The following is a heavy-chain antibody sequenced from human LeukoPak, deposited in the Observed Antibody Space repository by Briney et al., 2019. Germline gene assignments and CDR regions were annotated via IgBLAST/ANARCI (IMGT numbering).Heavy chain of an antibody. CDR3: ARGVPLQF. Sequence: PGGSLRLPCAASGFTVTSNHMIWVRQAPRKGLEWVSVIYTGNSTYYADSVRGRVTISRDNSKNTLYLQMNSLRADDSAVYFGARGVPLQFGGQGTLVTVSS. CDR2: IYTGNST. D-gene: IGHD3-16*01. V-gene: IGHV3-53*01. J-gene: IGHJ4*02. CDR1: GFTVTSNH.